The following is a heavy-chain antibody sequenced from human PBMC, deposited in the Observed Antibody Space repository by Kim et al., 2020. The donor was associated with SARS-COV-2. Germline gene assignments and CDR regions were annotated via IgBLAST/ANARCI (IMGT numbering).Heavy chain of an antibody. Sequence: ASVKVSCKASGYTFTSYGISWVRQAPGQGLEWMGWISAYNGNTNYAQKLQGRVTMTTDTSTSTAYMELRSLRSDDTAVYYCARESELRLGELSSHEAGYWGQGTLVTVSS. J-gene: IGHJ4*02. V-gene: IGHV1-18*04. CDR2: ISAYNGNT. D-gene: IGHD3-16*02. CDR3: ARESELRLGELSSHEAGY. CDR1: GYTFTSYG.